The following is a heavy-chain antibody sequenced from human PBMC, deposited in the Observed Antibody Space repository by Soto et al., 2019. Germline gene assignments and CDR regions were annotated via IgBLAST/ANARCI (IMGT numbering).Heavy chain of an antibody. CDR1: GYTFTSYG. CDR3: ARVVRSNYGGRWFDP. Sequence: ASVKVSCKASGYTFTSYGISWVRQAPGQGLEWMGWISAYNGNTNYAQKLQGRVTMTTDTSTSTAYMELRSLRSDDTAVYYCARVVRSNYGGRWFDPWGELTLVTVSS. D-gene: IGHD4-4*01. J-gene: IGHJ5*02. CDR2: ISAYNGNT. V-gene: IGHV1-18*01.